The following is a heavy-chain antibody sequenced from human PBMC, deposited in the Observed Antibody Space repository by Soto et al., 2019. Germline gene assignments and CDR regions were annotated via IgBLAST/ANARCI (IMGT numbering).Heavy chain of an antibody. CDR2: VFYTGFT. D-gene: IGHD5-12*01. Sequence: SETLSLTCAVSGGSISGSYYYWGWLRQSPGKGPEWIGSVFYTGFTSYNPSLESRVSVSVDTSKNQFSLKLSSVTAADMAVYYCARGGGYDSFDYWGQGVLVTVSS. V-gene: IGHV4-39*07. CDR3: ARGGGYDSFDY. CDR1: GGSISGSYYY. J-gene: IGHJ4*02.